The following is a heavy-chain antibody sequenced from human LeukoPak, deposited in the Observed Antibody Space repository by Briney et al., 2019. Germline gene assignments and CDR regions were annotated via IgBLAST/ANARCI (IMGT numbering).Heavy chain of an antibody. CDR1: GGTFSSYT. V-gene: IGHV1-69*02. CDR2: IIPILGIA. Sequence: SVKVSCKAYGGTFSSYTISWVRQAPGQGLEWMGRIIPILGIANYAQKFQGRVTITADKSTSTAYMELSSLRSEDTAVYYCAIRPLDCSSTSCYTEAYYYTDVWGKGTTVTVSS. D-gene: IGHD2-2*02. CDR3: AIRPLDCSSTSCYTEAYYYTDV. J-gene: IGHJ6*03.